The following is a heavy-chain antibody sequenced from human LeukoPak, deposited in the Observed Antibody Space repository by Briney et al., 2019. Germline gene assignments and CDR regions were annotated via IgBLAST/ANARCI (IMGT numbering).Heavy chain of an antibody. J-gene: IGHJ4*02. Sequence: GGSLRLSCAASGFTFSSYWMHWVRQPPGKGLVWVSRIDTDGSSATYADSVKGRFTISRDNAENTVYLQMNNLRVEDTGVYYCASALTTVTPHFHCWGQGTLVTVSS. CDR1: GFTFSSYW. V-gene: IGHV3-74*01. CDR3: ASALTTVTPHFHC. D-gene: IGHD4-17*01. CDR2: IDTDGSSA.